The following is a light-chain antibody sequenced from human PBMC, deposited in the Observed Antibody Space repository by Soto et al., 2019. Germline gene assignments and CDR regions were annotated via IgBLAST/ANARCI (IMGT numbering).Light chain of an antibody. Sequence: ELVMKQSPATLSVAPGERATLSCRASQSISTFLAWYQQKPGQAPRLLIYGASTRATGIPARFSGSGSGTEFTLTISSLQSEDFAVYCCQQYNNWPRTFGQGTKVDI. CDR3: QQYNNWPRT. CDR1: QSISTF. J-gene: IGKJ1*01. CDR2: GAS. V-gene: IGKV3-15*01.